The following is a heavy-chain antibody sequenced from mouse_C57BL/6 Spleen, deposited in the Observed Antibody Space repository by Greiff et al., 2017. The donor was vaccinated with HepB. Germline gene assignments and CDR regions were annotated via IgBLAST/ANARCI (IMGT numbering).Heavy chain of an antibody. Sequence: QVQLQQSGPELVKPGASVKISCKASGYAFSSSWMNWVKQRPGKGLEWIGRIYPGDGDTNYNGKFKGKATLTADKSSSTAYMQLSSLTSEDSAVYFCARTRDYFDYWGQATTLTVSS. V-gene: IGHV1-82*01. CDR1: GYAFSSSW. J-gene: IGHJ2*01. CDR2: IYPGDGDT. CDR3: ARTRDYFDY.